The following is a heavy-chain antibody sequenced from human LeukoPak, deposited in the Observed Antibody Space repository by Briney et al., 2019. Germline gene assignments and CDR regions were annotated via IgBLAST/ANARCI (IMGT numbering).Heavy chain of an antibody. Sequence: PGGTLSLSCAASRFTFNSYSVNWVRQAPGKGPEWVSSIISSSSHMYYADSVKGRFTISIDNAKNSLYLQMNSLTAEDTAVYYCATTRAPSNGRVLYYMDVWGKGTTVTVSS. CDR1: RFTFNSYS. D-gene: IGHD1-1*01. CDR3: ATTRAPSNGRVLYYMDV. V-gene: IGHV3-21*01. J-gene: IGHJ6*03. CDR2: IISSSSHM.